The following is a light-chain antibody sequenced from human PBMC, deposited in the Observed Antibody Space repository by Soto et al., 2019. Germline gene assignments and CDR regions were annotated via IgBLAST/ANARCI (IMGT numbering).Light chain of an antibody. Sequence: VLTQSPGTLSLSPGERATLSCRASQSVSSNLLAWYQQKPGQAPRPLIYGASSRATGIPDRFSGTKSGTDFTLTIRRLEPEDAAVYYCQQYGSSPITFGQGTRLEIK. J-gene: IGKJ5*01. CDR2: GAS. CDR3: QQYGSSPIT. CDR1: QSVSSNL. V-gene: IGKV3-20*01.